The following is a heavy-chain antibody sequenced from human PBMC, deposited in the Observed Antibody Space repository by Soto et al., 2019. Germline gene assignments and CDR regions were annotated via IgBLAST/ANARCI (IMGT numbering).Heavy chain of an antibody. CDR2: IYPRDSDT. V-gene: IGHV5-51*01. CDR1: GHIFSSYW. CDR3: ARLAGLTIDY. J-gene: IGHJ4*02. Sequence: SLKISCKGSGHIFSSYWIGWARQMPGKGLEWMGVIYPRDSDTRYSPSFQGQVTISADQSISTAYLQWSSLKASETAMYYCARLAGLTIDYWGQGTLVTVSS. D-gene: IGHD3-10*01.